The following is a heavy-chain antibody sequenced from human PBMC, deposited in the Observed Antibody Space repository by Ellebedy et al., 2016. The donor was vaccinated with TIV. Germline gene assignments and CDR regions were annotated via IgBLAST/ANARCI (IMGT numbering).Heavy chain of an antibody. V-gene: IGHV1-69*04. D-gene: IGHD3-3*01. J-gene: IGHJ3*02. CDR2: IIPIFGIA. Sequence: AASVKVSCKASGGTFSNYGISWVRQAPGQGLEWMGRIIPIFGIANYAQKFQGRVTITADKSTSTAYMELSSLRSEDTAVYYCASSLFGVVIIDAFDIWGQGTMVTVSS. CDR3: ASSLFGVVIIDAFDI. CDR1: GGTFSNYG.